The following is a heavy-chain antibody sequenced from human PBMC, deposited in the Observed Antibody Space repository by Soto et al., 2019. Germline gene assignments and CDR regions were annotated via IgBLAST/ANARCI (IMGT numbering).Heavy chain of an antibody. D-gene: IGHD6-13*01. CDR1: GLTFSDAW. Sequence: GGSLRLSCVVSGLTFSDAWLGWAHQAPGKGLEWVGRIKSKIDGETREYAAPVKGRFTISRDDLKNTMYVQMDRLKIEDTGLYYCITADVRWDHWGQGPLVTVCS. J-gene: IGHJ4*02. V-gene: IGHV3-15*01. CDR3: ITADVRWDH. CDR2: IKSKIDGETR.